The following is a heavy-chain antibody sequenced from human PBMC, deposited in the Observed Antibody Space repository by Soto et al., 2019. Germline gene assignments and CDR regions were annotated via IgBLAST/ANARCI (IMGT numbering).Heavy chain of an antibody. D-gene: IGHD3-3*01. CDR2: ISAYNGNT. CDR3: AREVGNYDFWSGYYNPHYYYGMDV. V-gene: IGHV1-18*04. J-gene: IGHJ6*02. CDR1: GYTFTCYG. Sequence: ASVKVSCKASGYTFTCYGISWVRQAPGQGLEWMGWISAYNGNTNYAQKLQGRVTMTTDTSTSTAYMELRSLRSDDTAVYYCAREVGNYDFWSGYYNPHYYYGMDVWGQGTTVTVSS.